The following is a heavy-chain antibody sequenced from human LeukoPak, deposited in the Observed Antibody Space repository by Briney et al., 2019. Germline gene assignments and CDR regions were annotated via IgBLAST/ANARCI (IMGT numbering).Heavy chain of an antibody. CDR2: IKQDGSEK. D-gene: IGHD1-26*01. Sequence: GGSLRLSCAASGFTFSSYWMSWVRQAPGKGLEWVANIKQDGSEKYYVDSVKGRFTISGDNAKNSLYLQMNSLRAEDTAVYYCARESSGSYFDYWGQGTLVTVSS. J-gene: IGHJ4*02. V-gene: IGHV3-7*01. CDR1: GFTFSSYW. CDR3: ARESSGSYFDY.